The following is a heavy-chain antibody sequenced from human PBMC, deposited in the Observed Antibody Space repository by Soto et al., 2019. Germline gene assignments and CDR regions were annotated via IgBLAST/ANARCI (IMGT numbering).Heavy chain of an antibody. CDR2: IYYSGST. CDR3: ARLLGWFDY. V-gene: IGHV4-59*08. D-gene: IGHD2-15*01. Sequence: SETLSLTCTVSGGSISSYYWRWIRQPPGKGLEWIGYIYYSGSTNYNPSLKSRVTISVDTSKNQFSLKLSSVTAADTAVYYCARLLGWFDYWGQGTLVTSPQ. CDR1: GGSISSYY. J-gene: IGHJ4*02.